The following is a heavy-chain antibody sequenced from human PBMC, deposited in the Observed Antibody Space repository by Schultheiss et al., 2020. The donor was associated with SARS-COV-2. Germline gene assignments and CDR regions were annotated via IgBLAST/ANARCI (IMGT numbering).Heavy chain of an antibody. V-gene: IGHV4-34*01. CDR2: MNHSGST. CDR3: ARGAKYGSGRFDP. CDR1: GGSFSGYY. Sequence: SETLSLTCAVYGGSFSGYYWSWIRQPPGKGLEWIGEMNHSGSTNYNPSLKSRVTISVDTSKNQFSLKLSSVTAADTAVYYCARGAKYGSGRFDPWGQGTLVTVSS. J-gene: IGHJ5*02. D-gene: IGHD3-10*01.